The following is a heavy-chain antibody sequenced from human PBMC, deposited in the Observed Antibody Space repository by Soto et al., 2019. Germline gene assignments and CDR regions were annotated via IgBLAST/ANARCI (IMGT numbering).Heavy chain of an antibody. CDR3: ARGLSSDYGFRILTGYYYYYYGMDV. CDR2: ISAYNGNT. CDR1: GYTFTSYG. Sequence: GASVKVSCKASGYTFTSYGISWVRQAPGQGLEWMGWISAYNGNTNYAQKLQGRVTMTTDTSTSTAYMELRSLRSDDTAVYYCARGLSSDYGFRILTGYYYYYYGMDVWGQGTTVTVSS. J-gene: IGHJ6*02. D-gene: IGHD3-9*01. V-gene: IGHV1-18*04.